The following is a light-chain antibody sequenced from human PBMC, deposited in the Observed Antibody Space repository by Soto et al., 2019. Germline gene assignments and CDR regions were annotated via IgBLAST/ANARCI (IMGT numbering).Light chain of an antibody. CDR1: QSVSYN. CDR3: QQYKNWPPLT. J-gene: IGKJ4*01. V-gene: IGKV3-15*01. CDR2: GAF. Sequence: EIVMTQSPATLSVSPGETATLSCRASQSVSYNLAWYQQKPVQGPRLLIYGAFTRATGIPARFSGSGSGTEFTLTISSLQSEDFALYYCQQYKNWPPLTFGGGTKVEIK.